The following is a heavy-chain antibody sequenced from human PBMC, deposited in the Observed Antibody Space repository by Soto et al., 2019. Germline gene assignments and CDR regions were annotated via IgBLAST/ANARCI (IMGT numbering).Heavy chain of an antibody. CDR2: ISGSGGST. J-gene: IGHJ4*02. D-gene: IGHD3-22*01. V-gene: IGHV3-23*01. CDR1: GFTFSSYA. Sequence: QPGGSLRLSCAASGFTFSSYAMSWVRQAPGKGLEWVSAISGSGGSTYYADSVKGRFTISRDNSKNTLYLQMNSLRAEDTAVYYCAKDLITMIVVVIRGFDYWGQGTLVTVSS. CDR3: AKDLITMIVVVIRGFDY.